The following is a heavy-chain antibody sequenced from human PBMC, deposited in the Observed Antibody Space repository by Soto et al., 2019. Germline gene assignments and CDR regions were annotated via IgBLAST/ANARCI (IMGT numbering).Heavy chain of an antibody. D-gene: IGHD3-22*01. Sequence: GESLKISCKGSGYSFTSYWISWVRQMPGKGLEWMGRIDPSDSYTNYSPSFQGHVTISADKSISTAYLQWSSLKASDTAMYYCARHTRPYYYDSSGSEYYYFDSRGHAPPVTVSS. CDR1: GYSFTSYW. CDR2: IDPSDSYT. V-gene: IGHV5-10-1*01. J-gene: IGHJ4*01. CDR3: ARHTRPYYYDSSGSEYYYFDS.